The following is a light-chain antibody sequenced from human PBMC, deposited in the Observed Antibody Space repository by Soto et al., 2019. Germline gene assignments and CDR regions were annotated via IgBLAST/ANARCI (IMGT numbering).Light chain of an antibody. CDR1: SSDVGGYNY. CDR2: EVS. CDR3: SSYTSSSTPYV. J-gene: IGLJ1*01. V-gene: IGLV2-14*01. Sequence: QSALTQPASVSGSPGQSITISCTGTSSDVGGYNYVSWYQQHPGKAPKLMIYEVSNRPSGVSNRFSGSKSGNTASLTISGRQADDEDDYYCSSYTSSSTPYVFGTGTKVTVL.